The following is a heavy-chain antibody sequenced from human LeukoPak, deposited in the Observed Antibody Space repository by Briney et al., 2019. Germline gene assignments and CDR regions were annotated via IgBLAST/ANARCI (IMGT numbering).Heavy chain of an antibody. Sequence: SQTLSLTCAISGDSVSSNSAAWNWIRQSPSRGLEWLGRTYYRSKWYNDYAVSVKSRITINPDTSKNQFSLQLNSVTPEDTAVYYCARESYYYDSSGYYEDYYYYYMDVWGKGTTVTVSS. CDR3: ARESYYYDSSGYYEDYYYYYMDV. D-gene: IGHD3-22*01. V-gene: IGHV6-1*01. J-gene: IGHJ6*03. CDR1: GDSVSSNSAA. CDR2: TYYRSKWYN.